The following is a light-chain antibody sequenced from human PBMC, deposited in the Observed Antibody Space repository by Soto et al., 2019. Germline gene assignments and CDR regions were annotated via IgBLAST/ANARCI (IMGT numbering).Light chain of an antibody. Sequence: QSALTQPRSVPGSPGQSVTISCTGTTSDVGGYNYVSWYQQHPGKAPKLMIYDVTKRPSGVPDRFSGSKSGNTASLTISGLQAEDEADYYCCSYAHRSPPLYVFGTGTKVTV. CDR2: DVT. CDR3: CSYAHRSPPLYV. J-gene: IGLJ1*01. V-gene: IGLV2-11*01. CDR1: TSDVGGYNY.